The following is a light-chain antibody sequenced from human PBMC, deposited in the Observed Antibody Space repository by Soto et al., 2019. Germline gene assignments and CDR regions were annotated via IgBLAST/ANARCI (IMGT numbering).Light chain of an antibody. J-gene: IGKJ1*01. Sequence: EIVLTQSPGTLSLSPGERATLSCRASQSVSSSYLAWYQQKPGQAPRLLIYGASSRATGIPDRFSGSGSGTDFTLTISRLEPEDFAVYYCQQYDRSLCTFGQGTKVEIK. V-gene: IGKV3-20*01. CDR1: QSVSSSY. CDR2: GAS. CDR3: QQYDRSLCT.